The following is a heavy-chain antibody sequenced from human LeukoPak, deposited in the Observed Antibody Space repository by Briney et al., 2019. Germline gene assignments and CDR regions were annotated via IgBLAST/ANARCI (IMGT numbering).Heavy chain of an antibody. CDR3: ARHHLRQRGGFDY. J-gene: IGHJ4*02. D-gene: IGHD6-25*01. Sequence: SETLSLTCTVSGGSISSGSYYWSWIRQPAGKGLEWIGRIYTSGSTNYNPSLKSRVTISVDTSKNQFSLKLSSVTAADTAVYYCARHHLRQRGGFDYWGQGTLVTVSS. V-gene: IGHV4-61*02. CDR2: IYTSGST. CDR1: GGSISSGSYY.